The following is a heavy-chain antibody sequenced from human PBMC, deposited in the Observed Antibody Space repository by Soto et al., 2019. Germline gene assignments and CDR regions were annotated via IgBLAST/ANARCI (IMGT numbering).Heavy chain of an antibody. CDR2: ISSSGSTI. V-gene: IGHV3-11*01. CDR1: GFTFSDYY. J-gene: IGHJ6*02. CDR3: ARESRVLWLGEPPDV. D-gene: IGHD3-10*01. Sequence: GGSLLLSGAASGFTFSDYYMSWIRQAPGKGLEWVSYISSSGSTIYYADSVKCRFTISRDNAKNSLYLQMNSLRAEDTAVYYCARESRVLWLGEPPDVWRQGTTVTVSS.